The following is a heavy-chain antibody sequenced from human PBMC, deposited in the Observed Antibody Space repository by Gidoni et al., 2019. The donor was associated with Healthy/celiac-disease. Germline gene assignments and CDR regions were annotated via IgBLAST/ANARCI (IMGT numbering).Heavy chain of an antibody. Sequence: EVQLVESGGGLVQPGGSLRLSCAASGFTFSSYDMHWVRQATGKGLEWVSAIGTAGDTYYPGSVKGRFTSSRENAKNALYLQMNSLRAGDTGVYYCAREAVEYGMDVWCQGTTVTVSS. CDR2: IGTAGDT. CDR3: AREAVEYGMDV. D-gene: IGHD6-19*01. V-gene: IGHV3-13*01. CDR1: GFTFSSYD. J-gene: IGHJ6*02.